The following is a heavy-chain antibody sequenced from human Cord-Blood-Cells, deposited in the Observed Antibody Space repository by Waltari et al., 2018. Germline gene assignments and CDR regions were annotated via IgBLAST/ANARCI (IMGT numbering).Heavy chain of an antibody. CDR2: IIPIFGTA. V-gene: IGHV1-69*01. CDR3: ARDIEYCSSTSCYNYFDY. Sequence: QVQLVQSGAEVKKPGSSVKVSCKASGGTFSSYAISWVRQAPGQGLEWMGGIIPIFGTANYAQKFQGRVTITADESTSTAYMELSSLRSEDTAVYYCARDIEYCSSTSCYNYFDYWGQGTLVTVSS. CDR1: GGTFSSYA. D-gene: IGHD2-2*02. J-gene: IGHJ4*02.